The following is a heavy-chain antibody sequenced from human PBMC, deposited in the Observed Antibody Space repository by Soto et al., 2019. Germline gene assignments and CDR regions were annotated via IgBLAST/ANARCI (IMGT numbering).Heavy chain of an antibody. CDR3: AATCTNGVCDYYYYGMDV. CDR1: GYSISSGYY. D-gene: IGHD2-8*01. CDR2: IYHGGST. Sequence: PSETLSLTCAVSGYSISSGYYWGWLRQPPGKGLEWIGSIYHGGSTYYNPSLNSRVTLSIDMTNNHVSLILNSVTAADTAVYYCAATCTNGVCDYYYYGMDVWGQGTTVTVSS. V-gene: IGHV4-38-2*01. J-gene: IGHJ6*02.